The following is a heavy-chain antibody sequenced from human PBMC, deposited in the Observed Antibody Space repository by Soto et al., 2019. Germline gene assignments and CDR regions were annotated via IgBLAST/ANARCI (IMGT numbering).Heavy chain of an antibody. V-gene: IGHV3-53*01. CDR1: GFTVSSKH. J-gene: IGHJ4*02. D-gene: IGHD6-19*01. CDR3: ASGGWTN. Sequence: PGGSLRLSCAASGFTVSSKHMNWVRQAPGKGLEWVSVIYSGGGTYYADSVKGRFTVSRDNPKNTVYLQMNSLRVEDTAVYHCASGGWTNWGQGTLVTVSS. CDR2: IYSGGGT.